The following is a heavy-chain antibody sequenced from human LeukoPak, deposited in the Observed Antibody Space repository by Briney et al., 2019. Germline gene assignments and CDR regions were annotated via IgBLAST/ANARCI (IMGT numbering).Heavy chain of an antibody. J-gene: IGHJ4*02. Sequence: ASVKVSCKASGYTFTSYYMHWVRQAPGQGLEWMGIINPSGGSTSYAQKFQGRVTMTRHTSTSTVYMELSSLRSEDTAVYYCARDQTPTYYYDSRSLDYWGQGTLVTVSS. CDR2: INPSGGST. CDR3: ARDQTPTYYYDSRSLDY. V-gene: IGHV1-46*01. CDR1: GYTFTSYY. D-gene: IGHD3-22*01.